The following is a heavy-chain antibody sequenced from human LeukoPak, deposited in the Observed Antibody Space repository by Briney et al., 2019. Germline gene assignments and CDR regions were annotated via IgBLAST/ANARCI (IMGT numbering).Heavy chain of an antibody. CDR2: MNPNSGNT. D-gene: IGHD3-10*01. V-gene: IGHV1-8*01. CDR1: GYTFTSYD. Sequence: GASVKVSCKASGYTFTSYDINWVRQATGQGLEWMGSMNPNSGNTGYAQKFQGRVTMTRNTSISTAYMELSSLRSEDTAVYYCARSRPYYGSGTYYYYYGMDVWGQGTTVTVSS. CDR3: ARSRPYYGSGTYYYYYGMDV. J-gene: IGHJ6*02.